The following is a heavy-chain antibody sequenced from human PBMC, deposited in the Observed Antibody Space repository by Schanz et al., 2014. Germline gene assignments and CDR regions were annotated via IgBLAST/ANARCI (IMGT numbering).Heavy chain of an antibody. V-gene: IGHV3-48*01. CDR1: GFGFSSYS. J-gene: IGHJ4*02. Sequence: EVQLVESGGGLIQPGGSLRLSCAASGFGFSSYSMNWVRQAPGKGLEWVSYISGSSRTIYYADSMKGRFTVSRDNAENALYLQMNSRRAEDTGLYFCARGGSGSHYRLDYWGQGTLVIVSS. CDR2: ISGSSRTI. CDR3: ARGGSGSHYRLDY. D-gene: IGHD1-26*01.